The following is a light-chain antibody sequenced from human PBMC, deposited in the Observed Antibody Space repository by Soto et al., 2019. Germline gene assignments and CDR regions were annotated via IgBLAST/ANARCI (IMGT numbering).Light chain of an antibody. J-gene: IGLJ2*01. Sequence: QAVVTQPASVSGSPGQSITISCTGTSSDVGTNDVVSWYQQNPGKAPKLIIYEDSKRPSGVSNRFSASKSGNTASLTISGLRAEDEANYHCCSYVGSSTLVFGGGTKLTVL. V-gene: IGLV2-23*01. CDR2: EDS. CDR1: SSDVGTNDV. CDR3: CSYVGSSTLV.